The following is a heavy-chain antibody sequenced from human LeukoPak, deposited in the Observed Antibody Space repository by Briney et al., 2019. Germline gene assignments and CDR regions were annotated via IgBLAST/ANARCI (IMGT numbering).Heavy chain of an antibody. D-gene: IGHD1-26*01. V-gene: IGHV3-66*01. CDR1: GFTVSSNY. CDR2: IYSGGST. Sequence: GGSLRLSCAASGFTVSSNYMSWVRQAPGKGLEWVSVIYSGGSTYYADSVKGRFTISRDNSKNTLYLQMNRLRAEDTAVYYCARDAGGLIVGATSLDYWGQGTLVTVSS. J-gene: IGHJ4*02. CDR3: ARDAGGLIVGATSLDY.